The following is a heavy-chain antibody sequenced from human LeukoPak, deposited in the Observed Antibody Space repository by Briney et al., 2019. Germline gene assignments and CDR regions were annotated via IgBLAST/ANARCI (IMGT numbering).Heavy chain of an antibody. CDR2: INAGNGNT. D-gene: IGHD3-22*01. CDR1: GYTFTSYA. Sequence: ASVKVSCKASGYTFTSYAMHWVRQAPGQRLEWMGWINAGNGNTKYSQEFQGRVTMTRDTSTSTVYMELSSLRSEDTAVYYCARDQHYYDSSYFDYWGQGTLVTVSS. J-gene: IGHJ4*02. CDR3: ARDQHYYDSSYFDY. V-gene: IGHV1-3*03.